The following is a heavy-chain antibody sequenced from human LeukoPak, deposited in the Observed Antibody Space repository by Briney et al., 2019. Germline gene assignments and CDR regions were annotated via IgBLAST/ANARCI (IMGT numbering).Heavy chain of an antibody. V-gene: IGHV3-48*01. CDR3: ARGGYSYGYYYYYMDV. CDR1: GFTFSSYS. Sequence: GGSLRLSCAASGFTFSSYSMNWVRQAPGKGLEWVSYISSSSSTIYYADSVKGRFTISRDNAKNSLYLQMNSLRAEDTAVYYCARGGYSYGYYYYYMDVWGKGTTVTVSS. CDR2: ISSSSSTI. D-gene: IGHD5-18*01. J-gene: IGHJ6*03.